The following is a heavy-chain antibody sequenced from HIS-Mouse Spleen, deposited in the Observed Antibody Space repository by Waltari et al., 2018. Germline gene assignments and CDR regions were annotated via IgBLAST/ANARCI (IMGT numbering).Heavy chain of an antibody. CDR1: GFTFSSHG. D-gene: IGHD2-15*01. J-gene: IGHJ4*02. CDR3: ASTPPSFDY. CDR2: ISYDGSNK. V-gene: IGHV3-30*03. Sequence: QVQLVESGGGVVQPGRSLRLSCAASGFTFSSHGLHWVRQAPGKGLEWVAVISYDGSNKYYADSVKGRFTISRDNSKNTLYLQMNSLRAEDTAVYYCASTPPSFDYWGQGTLVTVSS.